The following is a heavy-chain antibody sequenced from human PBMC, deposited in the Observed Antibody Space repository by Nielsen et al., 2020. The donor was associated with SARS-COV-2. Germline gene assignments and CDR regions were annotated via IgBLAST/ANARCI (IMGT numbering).Heavy chain of an antibody. V-gene: IGHV1-2*06. Sequence: ASVKVSCKASGYSFIDYHMHWVRQAPGQGLEWMGRVNPYSGDTNFPQRFQGGVAMTRDTSISTAFLKLSGLRSDDTAVYYCARAYPPRDYGDNQFLDFWGQGTLVTVSS. CDR3: ARAYPPRDYGDNQFLDF. J-gene: IGHJ4*02. CDR1: GYSFIDYH. CDR2: VNPYSGDT. D-gene: IGHD4-17*01.